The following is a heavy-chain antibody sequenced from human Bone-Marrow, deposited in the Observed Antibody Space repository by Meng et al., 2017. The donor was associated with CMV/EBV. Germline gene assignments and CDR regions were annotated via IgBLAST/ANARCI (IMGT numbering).Heavy chain of an antibody. CDR2: INPNSGGT. D-gene: IGHD2-15*01. V-gene: IGHV1-2*02. CDR1: YTFTGYY. Sequence: YTFTGYYMHWVRQAPGQGLGWMGWINPNSGGTNYAQKFQGRVTMTRDTSISTAYMELSRLRSDDTAVYYCARGIVVVVAAKGWFDPWGQGTLVTVSS. CDR3: ARGIVVVVAAKGWFDP. J-gene: IGHJ5*02.